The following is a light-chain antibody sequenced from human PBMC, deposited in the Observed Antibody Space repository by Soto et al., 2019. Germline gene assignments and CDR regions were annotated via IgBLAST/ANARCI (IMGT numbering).Light chain of an antibody. CDR3: QQYGSSPGLFT. Sequence: EIVMTQSPATLSVSPGERAALSCRASQSVSSKLAWYRQRPGQAPRLVIYDTSTRATGVPARFSGSGSGTEFTLTISSLQSEDFAVYYCQQYGSSPGLFTFGPGTKVDIK. CDR1: QSVSSK. CDR2: DTS. V-gene: IGKV3-15*01. J-gene: IGKJ3*01.